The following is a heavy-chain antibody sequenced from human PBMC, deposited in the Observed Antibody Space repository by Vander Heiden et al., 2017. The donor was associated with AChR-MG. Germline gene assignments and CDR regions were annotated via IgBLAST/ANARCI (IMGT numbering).Heavy chain of an antibody. V-gene: IGHV4-34*01. CDR1: GGSFSGYY. CDR3: ARGRNPYMTTIFGVVIRTKGGGYYFDY. D-gene: IGHD3-3*01. CDR2: INHSGST. J-gene: IGHJ4*02. Sequence: QVQLQQWGAGLLKPSETLSLTCAVYGGSFSGYYWSWIRQPPGKGLEWIGEINHSGSTNYNPSLKSRVTISVDTSKNQFSLKLSSVTAADTAVYYCARGRNPYMTTIFGVVIRTKGGGYYFDYWGQGTLVTVSS.